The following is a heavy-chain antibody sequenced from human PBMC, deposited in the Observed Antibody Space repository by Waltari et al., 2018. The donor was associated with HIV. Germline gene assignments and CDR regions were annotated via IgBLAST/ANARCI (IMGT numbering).Heavy chain of an antibody. CDR1: GGSISSGGYY. Sequence: QVQLQESGPGLVKPSQTLSLTCTVSGGSISSGGYYWSWISQHPGKGLEWIGYIYYSGSTYYNPSLKSRVTISVDTSKNQFSLKLSSVTAADTAVYYCARVLTMVRGAYAFDIWGQGTMVTVSS. D-gene: IGHD3-10*01. V-gene: IGHV4-31*03. CDR3: ARVLTMVRGAYAFDI. CDR2: IYYSGST. J-gene: IGHJ3*02.